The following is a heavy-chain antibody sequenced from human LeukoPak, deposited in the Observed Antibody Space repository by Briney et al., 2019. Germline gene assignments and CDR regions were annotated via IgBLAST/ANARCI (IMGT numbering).Heavy chain of an antibody. CDR2: ISGSGGST. V-gene: IGHV3-23*01. Sequence: GGSLRLSCAASGFTFSSYAMSWVRQAPGKGLEWGSAISGSGGSTYYADSVKGRCTISRDNSKNTLYLQMNSLRAEETAVYYCEKDADWSTTGGDAFDIWGQGTMVTVSS. CDR1: GFTFSSYA. J-gene: IGHJ3*02. D-gene: IGHD4-17*01. CDR3: EKDADWSTTGGDAFDI.